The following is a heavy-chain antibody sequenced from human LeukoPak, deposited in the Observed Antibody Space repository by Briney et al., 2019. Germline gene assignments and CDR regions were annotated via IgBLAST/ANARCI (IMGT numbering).Heavy chain of an antibody. Sequence: GGSLRLSCAASGFTFSNYWMSWVRQAPGKGLEWVANIKQDGSEKYYVDPVKGRFTISRDNAKNSLYLQMNSLRAEDTAVYYCARVTGEHYYYYMDVWGKGTTVTVSS. V-gene: IGHV3-7*01. CDR2: IKQDGSEK. CDR1: GFTFSNYW. D-gene: IGHD7-27*01. CDR3: ARVTGEHYYYYMDV. J-gene: IGHJ6*03.